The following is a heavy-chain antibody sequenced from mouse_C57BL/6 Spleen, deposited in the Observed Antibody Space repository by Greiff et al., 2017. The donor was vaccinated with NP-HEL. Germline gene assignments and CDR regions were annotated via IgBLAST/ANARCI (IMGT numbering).Heavy chain of an antibody. J-gene: IGHJ1*03. Sequence: VQLQQSGAELVRPGTSVKVSCKASGYAFTNYLIEWVKQRPGQGLEWIGVINPGSGGTNYNEKFKGKATLTADKSSSTAYMQLSSLTSEDSAVYFCARSITTVWYFDVWGTGTTVTVSS. CDR3: ARSITTVWYFDV. CDR1: GYAFTNYL. D-gene: IGHD1-1*01. CDR2: INPGSGGT. V-gene: IGHV1-54*01.